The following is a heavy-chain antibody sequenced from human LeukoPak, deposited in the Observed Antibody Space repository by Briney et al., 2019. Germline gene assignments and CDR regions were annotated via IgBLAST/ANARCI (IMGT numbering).Heavy chain of an antibody. V-gene: IGHV4-30-2*01. CDR1: GGPISSGGYY. D-gene: IGHD3-16*01. Sequence: SQTLSLTCTVSGGPISSGGYYWSWIRQPPGKGLEWIGYIYHSGSTYYNPSLKSRVTISVDRSKNQFSLKLSSVTAADTAVYYCARASRFSAFDIWGQGTMVTVSS. J-gene: IGHJ3*02. CDR3: ARASRFSAFDI. CDR2: IYHSGST.